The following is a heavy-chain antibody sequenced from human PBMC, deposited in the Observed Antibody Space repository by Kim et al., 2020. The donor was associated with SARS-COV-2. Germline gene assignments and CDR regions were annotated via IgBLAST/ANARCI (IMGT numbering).Heavy chain of an antibody. Sequence: GGSLRLSCAASGFTFSSYSMNWVRQAPGKGLEWVSSISSSSSYIYYADSAKGRFTISRDNAKNSLYLQMNSLRAEDTAVYYCARDLGSDNWGGNYYYGLDVWGQGTTVTVSS. CDR3: ARDLGSDNWGGNYYYGLDV. D-gene: IGHD7-27*01. J-gene: IGHJ6*02. V-gene: IGHV3-21*04. CDR1: GFTFSSYS. CDR2: ISSSSSYI.